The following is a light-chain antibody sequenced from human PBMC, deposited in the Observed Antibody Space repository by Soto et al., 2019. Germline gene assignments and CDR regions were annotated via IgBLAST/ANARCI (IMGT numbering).Light chain of an antibody. J-gene: IGLJ2*01. Sequence: QSVLTQPPSVSGAPGQRVTISCTGSTSNIGAGYDVHWYQQLPGTAPKLLIYANSNRPSGVPDRFSGSKSGTSASLDITGLQAEDEADYYCQSYDNSLSGWVFGGGTKLTVL. CDR2: ANS. V-gene: IGLV1-40*01. CDR3: QSYDNSLSGWV. CDR1: TSNIGAGYD.